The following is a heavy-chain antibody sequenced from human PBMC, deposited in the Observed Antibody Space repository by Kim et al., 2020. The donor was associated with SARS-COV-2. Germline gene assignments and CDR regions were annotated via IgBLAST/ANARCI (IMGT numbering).Heavy chain of an antibody. CDR3: ARDPLGDRAFDI. CDR1: GYTFTGYY. CDR2: INPNSGGT. V-gene: IGHV1-2*02. Sequence: ASVKVSCKASGYTFTGYYMHWVRQAPGQGLEWMGWINPNSGGTNYAQKFQGRVTMTRDTSISTAYMELSRLRSDDTAVYYCARDPLGDRAFDIWGQGTMVTVSS. J-gene: IGHJ3*02. D-gene: IGHD6-13*01.